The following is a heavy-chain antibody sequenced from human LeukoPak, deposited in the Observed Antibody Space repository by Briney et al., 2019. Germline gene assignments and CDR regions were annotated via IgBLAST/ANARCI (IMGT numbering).Heavy chain of an antibody. Sequence: PGGSLRLSCAASGFTFSSYAMSWVRQAPGKGLEWVSAISGSGGSTYYADSVKGRFSISRDNSKNTLYLQLNMLRAEDTAVYYCAKEKAGYCSSTSCFDGYDYWGQGTLVTVSS. D-gene: IGHD2-2*01. J-gene: IGHJ4*02. CDR1: GFTFSSYA. CDR2: ISGSGGST. V-gene: IGHV3-23*01. CDR3: AKEKAGYCSSTSCFDGYDY.